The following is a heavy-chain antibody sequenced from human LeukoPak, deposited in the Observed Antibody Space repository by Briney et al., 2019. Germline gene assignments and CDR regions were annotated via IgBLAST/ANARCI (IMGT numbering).Heavy chain of an antibody. J-gene: IGHJ4*02. CDR1: GGTFSSYA. Sequence: GASVKVSCKASGGTFSSYAISWVRQAPGQGLEWMGWISAYNGNTNYAQKLQGRVTMTTDTSTSTAYMELRSLRSDDTAVYYCARALYSYGYSGYWGQGTLVTVSS. CDR2: ISAYNGNT. V-gene: IGHV1-18*01. D-gene: IGHD5-18*01. CDR3: ARALYSYGYSGY.